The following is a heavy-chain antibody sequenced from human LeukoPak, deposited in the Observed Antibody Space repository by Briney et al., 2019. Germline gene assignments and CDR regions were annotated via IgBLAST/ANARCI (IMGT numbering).Heavy chain of an antibody. V-gene: IGHV3-23*01. CDR2: ISGSGGST. Sequence: PGGSLRLSCAASGFTFSDYSMRWARQAPGKGLEWVSAISGSGGSTYYADSVKGRFTISRDNSKNTLYLQMNSLRAEDTAVYYCAKESAPVASLWVDYWGQGTLVTVSS. CDR1: GFTFSDYS. J-gene: IGHJ4*02. D-gene: IGHD6-19*01. CDR3: AKESAPVASLWVDY.